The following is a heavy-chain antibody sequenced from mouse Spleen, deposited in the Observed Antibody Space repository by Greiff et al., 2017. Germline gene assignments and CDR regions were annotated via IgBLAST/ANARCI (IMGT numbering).Heavy chain of an antibody. J-gene: IGHJ1*01. V-gene: IGHV1-55*01. CDR2: IYPGSGST. Sequence: QVQLQQPGAELVKPGASVKMSCKASGYTFTSYWITWVKQRPGQGLEWIGDIYPGSGSTNYNEKFKSKATLTVDTSSSTAYMQLSSLTSEDSAVYYCARGEGTNWYFDVWGAGTTVTVSS. CDR1: GYTFTSYW. D-gene: IGHD3-3*01. CDR3: ARGEGTNWYFDV.